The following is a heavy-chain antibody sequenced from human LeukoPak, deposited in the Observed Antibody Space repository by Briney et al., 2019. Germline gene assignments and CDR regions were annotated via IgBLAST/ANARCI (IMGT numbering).Heavy chain of an antibody. V-gene: IGHV1-2*06. CDR1: GYSFTTYG. D-gene: IGHD3-10*01. CDR2: INPNSGGT. Sequence: GASVKVSCKASGYSFTTYGMNWVPQAPGQGLEWMGRINPNSGGTNYAQKFQGRVTMTRDTSISTAYMELSRLRSDDTAVYYCATLQGGMVRGVIASDYWGQGTLVTVSS. CDR3: ATLQGGMVRGVIASDY. J-gene: IGHJ4*02.